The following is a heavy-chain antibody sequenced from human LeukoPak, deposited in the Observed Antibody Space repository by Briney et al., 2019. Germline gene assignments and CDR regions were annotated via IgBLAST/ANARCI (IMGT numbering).Heavy chain of an antibody. V-gene: IGHV1-2*02. CDR3: ASGLRISSSWYYHYYMDV. CDR2: INPNSGGT. J-gene: IGHJ6*03. D-gene: IGHD6-13*01. CDR1: GYTLTGYY. Sequence: GASVKVSCKASGYTLTGYYMHWVRQAPGQELEWMGWINPNSGGTNYAQKFQGRVTMTRDTSISTAYMELSRLRSDDTAVYYCASGLRISSSWYYHYYMDVWGKGTTVTVSS.